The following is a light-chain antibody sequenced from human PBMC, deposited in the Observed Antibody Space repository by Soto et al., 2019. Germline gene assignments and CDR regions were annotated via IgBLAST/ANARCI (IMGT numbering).Light chain of an antibody. V-gene: IGKV3D-20*02. J-gene: IGKJ5*01. CDR3: QQCSNWIT. CDR1: QSVSSSY. Sequence: VWTESPSTQSLSPGEGATLSCRASQSVSSSYLAWYQQKPGQAPRLLIYGASSRATGIPDRFSGSGAGKVFILTTSRLEPEDFAVYCRQQCSNWITFGQGTRLEIK. CDR2: GAS.